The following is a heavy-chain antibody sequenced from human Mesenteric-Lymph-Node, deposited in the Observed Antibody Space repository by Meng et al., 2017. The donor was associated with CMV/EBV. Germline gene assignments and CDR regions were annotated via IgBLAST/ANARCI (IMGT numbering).Heavy chain of an antibody. CDR3: ARRVLRDYVWGSYRPYNWFDP. CDR2: IYYSGDT. Sequence: GSLRLSCSVSGDSISSLNYYWGWFRQPPGKEPEWLGSIYYSGDTYYSPSLKSRATISVDTSKNHFSLKLSSVTAADTAVYYCARRVLRDYVWGSYRPYNWFDPWGQGTLVTVSS. CDR1: GDSISSLNYY. D-gene: IGHD3-16*02. V-gene: IGHV4-39*02. J-gene: IGHJ5*02.